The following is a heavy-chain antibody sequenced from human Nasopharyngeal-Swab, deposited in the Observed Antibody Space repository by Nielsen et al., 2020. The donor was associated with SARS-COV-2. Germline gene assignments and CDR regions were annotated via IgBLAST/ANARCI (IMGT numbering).Heavy chain of an antibody. CDR2: ISYDGSNK. J-gene: IGHJ4*02. V-gene: IGHV3-30*03. CDR3: ASGGGWGSYDYYFDY. Sequence: GESLKISCAASGFTFSSYGMHWVRQAPGKGLEWVAVISYDGSNKYYADSVKGRFTISRDNSRNTLYLQMNSLRAEDTAVYYCASGGGWGSYDYYFDYWGQGTLVTVSS. CDR1: GFTFSSYG. D-gene: IGHD3-16*01.